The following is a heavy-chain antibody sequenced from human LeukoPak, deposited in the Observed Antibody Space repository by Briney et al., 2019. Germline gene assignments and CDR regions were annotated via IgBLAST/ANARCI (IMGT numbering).Heavy chain of an antibody. CDR3: ARDAPHYDFWSRQTHM. V-gene: IGHV3-11*04. D-gene: IGHD3-3*01. CDR2: ISSSGSTI. Sequence: GGSLRLSCAASGFTFSEYYMSWIRQAPGKGLEWVSYISSSGSTIDDADSVNGRFTISRDNAKNSLYLQINSLRAEDTAVYYCARDAPHYDFWSRQTHMWGQGTLVTVSS. J-gene: IGHJ4*02. CDR1: GFTFSEYY.